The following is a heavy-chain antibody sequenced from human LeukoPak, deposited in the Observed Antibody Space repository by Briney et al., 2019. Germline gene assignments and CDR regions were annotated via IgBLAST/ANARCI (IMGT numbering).Heavy chain of an antibody. CDR3: ARDRDRAEFYFDY. CDR1: GFTFSSYE. D-gene: IGHD1-14*01. V-gene: IGHV3-48*03. Sequence: GGSLRLSCAASGFTFSSYEMNWVRQAPGKGLEWVSYISSSGRTIYYADSVRGRFTISRDNSKNTVYVQMNNLRAEDTAVYYCARDRDRAEFYFDYWGQGTLVTVSS. CDR2: ISSSGRTI. J-gene: IGHJ4*02.